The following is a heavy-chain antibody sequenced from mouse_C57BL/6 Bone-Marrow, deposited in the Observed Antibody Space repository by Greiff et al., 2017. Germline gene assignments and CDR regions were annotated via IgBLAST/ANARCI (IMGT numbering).Heavy chain of an antibody. CDR1: GYTFTDYE. V-gene: IGHV1-15*01. D-gene: IGHD1-1*01. Sequence: QVHVKQSGAELVRPGASVTLSCKASGYTFTDYEMHWVKQTPVHGLEWIGAIDPATGGTAYNQKFKGKAILTADKSSSTAYMELRSLTSEDSAVYYCTDYYGSSYDYYAMDYWGQGTSVTVSS. CDR2: IDPATGGT. CDR3: TDYYGSSYDYYAMDY. J-gene: IGHJ4*01.